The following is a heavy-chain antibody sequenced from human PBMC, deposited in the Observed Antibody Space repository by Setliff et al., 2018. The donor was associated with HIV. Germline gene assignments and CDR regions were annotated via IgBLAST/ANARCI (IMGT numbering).Heavy chain of an antibody. CDR2: ISAYNGHT. Sequence: ASVKVSCKASGYTFTSYGISWVRQAPGQGLEWMGWISAYNGHTNYAQKFQGRVTMTTDTSTSTAYTELRSLRSDDTAVYYCARGLARVDYMDVWGKGTTVTVSS. J-gene: IGHJ6*03. CDR3: ARGLARVDYMDV. V-gene: IGHV1-18*01. D-gene: IGHD2-15*01. CDR1: GYTFTSYG.